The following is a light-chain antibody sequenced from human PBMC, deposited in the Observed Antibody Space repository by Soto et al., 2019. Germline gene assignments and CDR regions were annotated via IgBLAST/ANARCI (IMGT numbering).Light chain of an antibody. CDR1: HSVNTH. Sequence: MTQSTATLSVSPGERVTLSCRTSHSVNTHLAWYQQKPGQAPRLLLYDASTRATGIPARFSGIGFWTEFTLTISSLQPEDFAVYYCQQYKNWPLFGQGTRLEIK. J-gene: IGKJ5*01. CDR3: QQYKNWPL. CDR2: DAS. V-gene: IGKV3-15*01.